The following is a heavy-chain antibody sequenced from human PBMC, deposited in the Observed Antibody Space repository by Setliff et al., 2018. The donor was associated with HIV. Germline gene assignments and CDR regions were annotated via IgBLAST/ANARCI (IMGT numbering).Heavy chain of an antibody. D-gene: IGHD6-19*01. CDR3: VRGYRSAWNSWFDA. V-gene: IGHV1-69*10. J-gene: IGHJ5*02. CDR1: GGTFSSYA. CDR2: IIPILGIA. Sequence: GASVKVSCKASGGTFSSYAISWVRQAPGQGLEWMGGIIPILGIANYAQKFQGRVTITADESTSTAYMELSSLRSEDTAVYYCVRGYRSAWNSWFDAWGQGTRVTVSS.